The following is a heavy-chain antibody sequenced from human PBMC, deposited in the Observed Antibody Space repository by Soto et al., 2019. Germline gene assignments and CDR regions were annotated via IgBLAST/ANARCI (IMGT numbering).Heavy chain of an antibody. J-gene: IGHJ4*02. CDR3: ARDSYSVTTFDY. V-gene: IGHV3-74*01. D-gene: IGHD4-17*01. CDR2: INTDGSST. CDR1: GFTFSNYW. Sequence: GGSLRLSCASSGFTFSNYWMHLVRQAPGKGLVWVSRINTDGSSTSSADSVKGRFTISRDNAKNTLYLQMNGLRAEDTAMYYCARDSYSVTTFDYWGQGTLVTVSS.